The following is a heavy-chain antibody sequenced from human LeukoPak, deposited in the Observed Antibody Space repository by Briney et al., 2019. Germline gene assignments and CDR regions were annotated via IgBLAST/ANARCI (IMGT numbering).Heavy chain of an antibody. CDR3: ARGLWFGDENPPYFDY. CDR2: IYYSGSI. J-gene: IGHJ4*02. V-gene: IGHV4-61*05. D-gene: IGHD3-10*01. CDR1: GGSISSSTYY. Sequence: SETLSLTCTVSGGSISSSTYYWSWIRQPPGKGLEWIGCIYYSGSINYNPSLKSRVTISVDTSKNQFSLKLSSVTAADTAVYYCARGLWFGDENPPYFDYWGQGTLVTVSS.